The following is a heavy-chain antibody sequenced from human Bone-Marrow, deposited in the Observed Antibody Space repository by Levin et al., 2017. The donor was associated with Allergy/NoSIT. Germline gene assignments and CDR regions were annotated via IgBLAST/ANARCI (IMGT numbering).Heavy chain of an antibody. CDR2: IYYTGAT. V-gene: IGHV4-59*12. D-gene: IGHD2-21*02. CDR3: AGYGRHGGRDCYRDY. Sequence: SETLSLTCSISGGSIGDYYWAWIRQRPGKGLEWLGHIYYTGATNYKPSLASRVTMSLDASKNQVFLKMRSVSAADSAMYYCAGYGRHGGRDCYRDYWGQGTLVTVAS. J-gene: IGHJ4*02. CDR1: GGSIGDYY.